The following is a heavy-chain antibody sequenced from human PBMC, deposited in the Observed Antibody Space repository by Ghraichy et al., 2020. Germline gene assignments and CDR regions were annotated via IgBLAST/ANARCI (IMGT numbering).Heavy chain of an antibody. CDR1: GFTFSSSW. V-gene: IGHV3-74*01. CDR3: ARDLDYGFQY. J-gene: IGHJ4*02. Sequence: GGSLRLSCAASGFTFSSSWMHWVRQGPGKGLVWVSHVNSDESTTNYADSVRGRFTISRDNAKNTLHLQMNSLRAEDTAVYYCARDLDYGFQYWGQGILVIVSS. CDR2: VNSDESTT. D-gene: IGHD3-16*01.